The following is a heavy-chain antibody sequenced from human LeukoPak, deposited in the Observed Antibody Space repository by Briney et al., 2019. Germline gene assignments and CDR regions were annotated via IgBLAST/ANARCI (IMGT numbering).Heavy chain of an antibody. CDR1: GESFSGYY. CDR3: ARGRRRPRLAAFDI. V-gene: IGHV4-34*01. CDR2: INHSGSP. D-gene: IGHD3-3*02. Sequence: PSETLSLTCAVHGESFSGYYWSWIRQPPAKGLEWIGEINHSGSPNYNPSLKSRVTISVDTSKNQFSLKLSSVTAADTAVYYCARGRRRPRLAAFDIWGQGTMVTVSS. J-gene: IGHJ3*02.